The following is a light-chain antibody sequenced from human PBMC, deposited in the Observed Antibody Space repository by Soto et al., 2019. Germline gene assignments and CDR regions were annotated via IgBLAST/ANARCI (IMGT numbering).Light chain of an antibody. J-gene: IGLJ1*01. CDR2: NVS. V-gene: IGLV2-14*01. CDR3: TSSTSGSLYV. Sequence: QSALTQAASVSGSPGQSITISCTGTSSDVGGCNYVSWYQQFPGKVPKLLIYNVSNRPSGVSNRFSGSKSGNTASLTISGLQAEDEADYFCTSSTSGSLYVFGTGTKVTVL. CDR1: SSDVGGCNY.